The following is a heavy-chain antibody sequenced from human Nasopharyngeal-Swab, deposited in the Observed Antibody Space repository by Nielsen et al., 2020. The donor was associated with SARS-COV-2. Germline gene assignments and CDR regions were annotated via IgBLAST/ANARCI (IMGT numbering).Heavy chain of an antibody. D-gene: IGHD3-16*01. J-gene: IGHJ6*02. V-gene: IGHV1-58*01. CDR2: IVVGSGNT. CDR3: ARTGGGMDV. Sequence: SVKVSCKASGFTCTSSAVQWVRQARGQRLEWIGWIVVGSGNTNYAQKFQGRVTMTRDTSTSTVYMELSSLRSEDTAVYYCARTGGGMDVWGQGTTVTVSS. CDR1: GFTCTSSA.